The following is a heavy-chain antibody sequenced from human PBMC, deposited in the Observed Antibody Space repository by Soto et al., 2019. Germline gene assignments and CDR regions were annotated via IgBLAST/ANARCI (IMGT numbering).Heavy chain of an antibody. D-gene: IGHD3-16*01. CDR2: IYYSGST. CDR3: ARVWGGAVDI. CDR1: GGSISSYY. J-gene: IGHJ3*02. Sequence: QVQLQESGPGLVKPSETLSLTCTVSGGSISSYYWSWIRQPPGKGLEWIGYIYYSGSTNYNPSLKSRVTISVDQPKKQFSLKPSSAAAAHTAVDYRARVWGGAVDIWGQGTIVTVSS. V-gene: IGHV4-59*01.